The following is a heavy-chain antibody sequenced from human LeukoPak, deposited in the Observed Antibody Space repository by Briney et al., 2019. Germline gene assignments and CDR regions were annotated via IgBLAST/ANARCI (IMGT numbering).Heavy chain of an antibody. J-gene: IGHJ4*02. CDR1: GFTFSSYA. CDR3: AKEDHSGSYYYFDY. CDR2: ISSSGGST. V-gene: IGHV3-23*01. Sequence: GGSLRLSCAVSGFTFSSYAMSWVRQAPGKGLEWVSSISSSGGSTYYAASMKGRFTISRDNSKNTLYLQMNSLRAEDTAVYYCAKEDHSGSYYYFDYWGQGTLVTVSS. D-gene: IGHD1-26*01.